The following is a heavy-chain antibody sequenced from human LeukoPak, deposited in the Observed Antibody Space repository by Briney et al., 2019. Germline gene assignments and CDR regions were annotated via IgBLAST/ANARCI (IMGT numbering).Heavy chain of an antibody. V-gene: IGHV1-2*02. J-gene: IGHJ4*02. CDR3: ARGRPGDYFDY. Sequence: ASVKVSCKASGYTXTGYFMHWVRQAPGQGLERMGWINPNSGGTSYLQNFQGRVTMTRDTSISTAYMDLSRLRSDDTAVYYCARGRPGDYFDYWGQGTLVTVSS. CDR1: GYTXTGYF. D-gene: IGHD6-25*01. CDR2: INPNSGGT.